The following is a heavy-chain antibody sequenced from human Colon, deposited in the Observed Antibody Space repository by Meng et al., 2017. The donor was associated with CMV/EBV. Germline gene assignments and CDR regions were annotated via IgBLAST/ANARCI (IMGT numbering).Heavy chain of an antibody. CDR1: DFAFSHWI. D-gene: IGHD3-10*01. J-gene: IGHJ5*02. CDR3: AREIGSSGKAGWFDP. Sequence: GESLKISCAASDFAFSHWIIQWIRRAPGKGLDWVALISADEGSKHYADPVKGRFTISRDNSKNTVYLQMNSLRTEDSGLYYRAREIGSSGKAGWFDPWGQGTLVTVSS. CDR2: ISADEGSK. V-gene: IGHV3-30-3*01.